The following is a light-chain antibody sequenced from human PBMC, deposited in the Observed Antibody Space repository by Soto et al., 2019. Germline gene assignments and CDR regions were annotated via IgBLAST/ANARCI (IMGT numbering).Light chain of an antibody. CDR2: DAS. V-gene: IGKV1-5*01. J-gene: IGKJ1*01. CDR3: QQYNSYSSWT. Sequence: DIQMTQSPSTLSASVGDRVTITCRASQSISSWLAWYQQKPGKAPKLLIYDASSLESGVPSRFSGSGTGTEFTLTISILQPDDFATYYCQQYNSYSSWTFGQGTKVEIK. CDR1: QSISSW.